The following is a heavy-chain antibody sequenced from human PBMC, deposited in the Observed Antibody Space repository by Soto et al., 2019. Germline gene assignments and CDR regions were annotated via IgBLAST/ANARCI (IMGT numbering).Heavy chain of an antibody. CDR3: ARGSSIAARFPYYFDY. J-gene: IGHJ4*02. CDR1: GGSFSGYY. D-gene: IGHD6-6*01. CDR2: INHSGST. V-gene: IGHV4-34*01. Sequence: SETLSLTCAVYGGSFSGYYWSWIRQPPGKGLEWIGEINHSGSTNYNPSLKSRVTISVDTSKNQFSLKLSSVTAADTAVYYCARGSSIAARFPYYFDYWGQGPLVTV.